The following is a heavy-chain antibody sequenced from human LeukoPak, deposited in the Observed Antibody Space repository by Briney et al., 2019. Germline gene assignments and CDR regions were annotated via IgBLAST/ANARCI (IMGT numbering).Heavy chain of an antibody. CDR2: ISWNSGSI. V-gene: IGHV3-9*01. CDR3: ARWFSTGRGFFDY. Sequence: SLRLSCAASGFTFDDYAMHWVRQAPGKGLEWVSGISWNSGSIGYADSVKGRFTISRDNAKNSLYLQMNSLRAEDTAVYYCARWFSTGRGFFDYWGQGILVTVSS. J-gene: IGHJ4*02. D-gene: IGHD6-19*01. CDR1: GFTFDDYA.